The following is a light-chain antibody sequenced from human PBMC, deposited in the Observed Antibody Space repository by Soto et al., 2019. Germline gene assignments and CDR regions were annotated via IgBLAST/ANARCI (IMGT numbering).Light chain of an antibody. CDR3: AAWDGRLNNVL. V-gene: IGLV1-44*01. CDR2: GNN. CDR1: GSSIGTNT. J-gene: IGLJ2*01. Sequence: QSVLTQPPSASGTPGQRVTISCSGSGSSIGTNTVNWYRQLPGTAPKLLIYGNNQRPSGVPDRFSGSKSGTSASLAISGLLSEDEAEYYCAAWDGRLNNVLFGGGTKVTVL.